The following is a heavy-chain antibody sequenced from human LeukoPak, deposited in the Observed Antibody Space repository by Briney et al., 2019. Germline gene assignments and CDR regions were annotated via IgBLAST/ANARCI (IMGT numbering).Heavy chain of an antibody. CDR1: GFSFADYA. D-gene: IGHD3-22*01. J-gene: IGHJ4*02. V-gene: IGHV3-9*01. CDR3: TKDSSDYYRFDY. CDR2: ISWNSGSR. Sequence: GGSLRLSCVASGFSFADYAMHWVRQAPGKGLEWVSYISWNSGSRGYADSVKGRFTISRDNAKNSLYLQMNSLRAEDTALYYCTKDSSDYYRFDYWGQGTLVTVSS.